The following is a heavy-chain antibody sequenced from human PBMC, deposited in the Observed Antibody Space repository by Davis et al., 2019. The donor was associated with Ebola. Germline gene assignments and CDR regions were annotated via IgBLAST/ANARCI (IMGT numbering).Heavy chain of an antibody. D-gene: IGHD5-18*01. Sequence: ASVKVSCKASGYTFTGYNMHWVRQAPGQGLEWMGRIISNSGGTNYAQKFQGGVTVTRDTSISTAYMELSSLRSDDTAVYYCARGHNYGFEYWGQGALVTVSS. CDR3: ARGHNYGFEY. V-gene: IGHV1-2*06. CDR2: IISNSGGT. CDR1: GYTFTGYN. J-gene: IGHJ4*02.